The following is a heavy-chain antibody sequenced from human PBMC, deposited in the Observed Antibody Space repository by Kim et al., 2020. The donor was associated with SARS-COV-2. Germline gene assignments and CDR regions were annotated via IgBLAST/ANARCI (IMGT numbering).Heavy chain of an antibody. V-gene: IGHV1-69*04. CDR2: IIPILGIA. D-gene: IGHD5-12*01. CDR3: AREHPGLRDGYNCFDY. CDR1: GGTFSSYA. Sequence: SVKVSCKASGGTFSSYAISWVRQAPGQGLEWMGRIIPILGIANYAQKFQGRVTITADKSTSTAYMELSSLRSEDTAVYYCAREHPGLRDGYNCFDYWGQGTLVTVSS. J-gene: IGHJ4*02.